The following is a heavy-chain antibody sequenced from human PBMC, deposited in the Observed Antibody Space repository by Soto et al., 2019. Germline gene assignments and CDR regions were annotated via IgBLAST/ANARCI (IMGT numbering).Heavy chain of an antibody. CDR3: ARERGDYYGSGSYYSGSPADYYYYYGMDV. J-gene: IGHJ6*02. Sequence: GASVKVSCKASGYTFTSYAMHWVRQAPGQRLEWMGWINAGNGNTKFSQKFQGRVTITRDISASTAYMELSSLRFEFTAVYYCARERGDYYGSGSYYSGSPADYYYYYGMDVWGQGTTVTVSS. V-gene: IGHV1-3*01. D-gene: IGHD3-10*01. CDR1: GYTFTSYA. CDR2: INAGNGNT.